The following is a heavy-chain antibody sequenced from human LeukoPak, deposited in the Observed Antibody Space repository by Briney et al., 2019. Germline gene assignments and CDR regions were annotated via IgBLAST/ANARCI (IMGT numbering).Heavy chain of an antibody. Sequence: GGSLRLSCAASEFTFSTYAMTWARQAPGKGLEWVSTISDGGGITYYADSVEGRFTISRDNSKSTLYLQMNSLRGEDTALYYCARGGDYDAFGIWGQGTMVTVSS. V-gene: IGHV3-23*01. CDR2: ISDGGGIT. D-gene: IGHD4-11*01. CDR3: ARGGDYDAFGI. J-gene: IGHJ3*02. CDR1: EFTFSTYA.